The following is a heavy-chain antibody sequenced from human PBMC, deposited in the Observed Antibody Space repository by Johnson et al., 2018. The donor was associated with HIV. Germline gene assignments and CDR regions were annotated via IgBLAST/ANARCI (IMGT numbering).Heavy chain of an antibody. D-gene: IGHD6-13*01. CDR2: IYSGGST. CDR3: ADSSPFYAFDI. V-gene: IGHV3-66*01. J-gene: IGHJ3*02. Sequence: VQLVESGGGLVQPGGSLRLSCAASGFTVSSNYMSWVRQAPGKGLEWVSVIYSGGSTYYADSVKGRFTIYSDNSKNTLYLQMNSLRAEETVVYYCADSSPFYAFDIWGQGTMVTVSS. CDR1: GFTVSSNY.